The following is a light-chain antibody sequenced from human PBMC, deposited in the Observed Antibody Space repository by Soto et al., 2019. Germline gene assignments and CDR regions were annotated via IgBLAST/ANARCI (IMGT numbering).Light chain of an antibody. CDR2: DVS. CDR1: SSDVGGDKY. CDR3: SSYITIDTLLL. V-gene: IGLV2-14*03. Sequence: QSALTQPAAVSGSPGQSVTISCAGISSDVGGDKYVSWYQQHPGKAPKLMIYDVSFRPSGVSNRFSGSKSGNTASLTISGLQAEDEADYYCSSYITIDTLLLFGGGTKLTVL. J-gene: IGLJ2*01.